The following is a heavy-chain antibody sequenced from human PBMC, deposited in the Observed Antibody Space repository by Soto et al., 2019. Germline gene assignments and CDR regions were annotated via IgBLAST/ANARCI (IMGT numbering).Heavy chain of an antibody. CDR2: ISGSGGST. Sequence: PGGSLRLSCVASGFPFSNYYMDWVRQAPGKGMEWVAAISGSGGSTYYADSVKGRFTISRENSKNTLYLQMNSLRAEDAAVYYCAKDLVGSNADYYDYWGQGTLVTVSS. V-gene: IGHV3-23*01. CDR1: GFPFSNYY. J-gene: IGHJ4*02. D-gene: IGHD2-15*01. CDR3: AKDLVGSNADYYDY.